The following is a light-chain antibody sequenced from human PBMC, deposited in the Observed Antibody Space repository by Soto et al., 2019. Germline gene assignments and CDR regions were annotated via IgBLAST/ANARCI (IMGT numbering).Light chain of an antibody. Sequence: EIVLTQSPATLSLSPGERATLSCRASQTVSSYLLWYQQKPGQAPRLLIYDASNRATGIPARFSGSGSGTDFTLIISSLEPEDVAVYYCQQRSNWPSTLGQGTRLEIK. J-gene: IGKJ5*01. CDR1: QTVSSY. CDR2: DAS. V-gene: IGKV3-11*01. CDR3: QQRSNWPST.